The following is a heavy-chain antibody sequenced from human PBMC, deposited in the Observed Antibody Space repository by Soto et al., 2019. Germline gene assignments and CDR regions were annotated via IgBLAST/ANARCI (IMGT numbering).Heavy chain of an antibody. D-gene: IGHD3-10*01. CDR3: ARDGWFGGHYYYYGMDV. CDR2: IYYSGST. CDR1: GGSISSGGYY. Sequence: PSETLSLTCTVSGGSISSGGYYWSWIRQHPGKGLELIGYIYYSGSTYYNPSLKSRVTISVDTSKNQFSLKLSSVTAADTAVYYCARDGWFGGHYYYYGMDVWGQGTTVTVSS. J-gene: IGHJ6*02. V-gene: IGHV4-31*03.